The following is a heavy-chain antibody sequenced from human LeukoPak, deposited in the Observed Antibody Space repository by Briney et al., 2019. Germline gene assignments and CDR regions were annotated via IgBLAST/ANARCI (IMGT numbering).Heavy chain of an antibody. CDR3: ARDSRDGEDNWFDP. J-gene: IGHJ5*02. D-gene: IGHD4-17*01. Sequence: PSQTLSLTCTVSGGSISSGGYYWSWIRQHPGKGLEWIGYIYYSGSTYYNPSLKSRVTISVDTSKNQFSLKLSPVTAADTAVYYCARDSRDGEDNWFDPWGQGTLVTVSS. CDR2: IYYSGST. CDR1: GGSISSGGYY. V-gene: IGHV4-31*03.